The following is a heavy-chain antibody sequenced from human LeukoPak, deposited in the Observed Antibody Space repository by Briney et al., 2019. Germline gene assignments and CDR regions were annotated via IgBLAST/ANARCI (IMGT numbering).Heavy chain of an antibody. V-gene: IGHV4-34*01. D-gene: IGHD4-11*01. CDR2: INHSGST. J-gene: IGHJ5*02. CDR1: GGSFSGYY. CDR3: ARGGVTVGS. Sequence: SETLSLTCAVYGGSFSGYYWSWIRQPPGKGLEWIGEINHSGSTNYNPSLKSRVTISVDTSKNQFSLKLSSVTAADTAVYYCARGGVTVGSWGQGTLVNVPS.